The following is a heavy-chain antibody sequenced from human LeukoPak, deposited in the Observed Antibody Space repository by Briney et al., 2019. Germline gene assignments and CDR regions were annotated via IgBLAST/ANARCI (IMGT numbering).Heavy chain of an antibody. Sequence: PSETLSLTCTVSGGSISTYYWTWIRQSPGKGLEWIGYIYTTGKTKYNPSLKSRITISVDTSKNQFSLKLNSVTAADTAVYYCARQEARAFDYRGQGTLVTVSS. D-gene: IGHD3-10*01. J-gene: IGHJ4*02. V-gene: IGHV4-4*09. CDR2: IYTTGKT. CDR3: ARQEARAFDY. CDR1: GGSISTYY.